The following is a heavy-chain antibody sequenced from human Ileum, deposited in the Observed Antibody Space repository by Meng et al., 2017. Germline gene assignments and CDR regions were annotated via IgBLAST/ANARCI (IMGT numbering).Heavy chain of an antibody. CDR3: ARHGGYYQGF. D-gene: IGHD4-23*01. Sequence: QGQLQESGPGLVKPSGTLSLPSAVSSGSITSDTYWSWVRLPPGKGLEWIGQISHSGSTFYNPSLKSRVTMSVDKSKSQFSLMLTSVTAADTAVYYCARHGGYYQGFWGQGTLVTVSS. V-gene: IGHV4-4*02. J-gene: IGHJ4*02. CDR1: SGSITSDTY. CDR2: ISHSGST.